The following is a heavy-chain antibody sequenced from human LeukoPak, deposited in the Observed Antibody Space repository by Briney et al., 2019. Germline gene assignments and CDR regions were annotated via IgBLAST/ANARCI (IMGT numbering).Heavy chain of an antibody. Sequence: PGGSLRLSCAASGFTFSSYWMSWVRQAPGKGLEWVANIKQGGSEKYYVDSVKGRFTISRDNAKNSLYLQMNSLRAEDTAVYYCASSYGDYDDWFDPWGQGTLVTVSS. J-gene: IGHJ5*02. CDR2: IKQGGSEK. V-gene: IGHV3-7*01. CDR3: ASSYGDYDDWFDP. D-gene: IGHD4-17*01. CDR1: GFTFSSYW.